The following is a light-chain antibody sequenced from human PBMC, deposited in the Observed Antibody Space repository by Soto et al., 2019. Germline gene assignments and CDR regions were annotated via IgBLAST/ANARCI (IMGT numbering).Light chain of an antibody. J-gene: IGLJ2*01. CDR1: SSNIGAGYD. CDR2: GNS. Sequence: VLTQPPSVSGAPGQRVTISCTGSSSNIGAGYDVHWYQQLPGTAPKLLIYGNSNRPSGVPDRFSGSKSGTSASLAITGLQAEDEADYYCQSYDSSLSGPYVVFGGGTKLTVL. CDR3: QSYDSSLSGPYVV. V-gene: IGLV1-40*01.